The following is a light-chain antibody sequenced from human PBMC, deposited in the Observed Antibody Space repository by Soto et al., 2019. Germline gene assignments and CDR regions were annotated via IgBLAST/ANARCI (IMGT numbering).Light chain of an antibody. Sequence: QSVLTQPASVSGSPGQSITISCTGTSSDVGGYNYVSWYQQHPGKAPKLMIYEVSNRPSGVSNRFSGSKSGNTASLTISGLQAEDEADYYCSSDTSTSAVLFGGATKLTVL. CDR2: EVS. V-gene: IGLV2-14*01. CDR1: SSDVGGYNY. CDR3: SSDTSTSAVL. J-gene: IGLJ2*01.